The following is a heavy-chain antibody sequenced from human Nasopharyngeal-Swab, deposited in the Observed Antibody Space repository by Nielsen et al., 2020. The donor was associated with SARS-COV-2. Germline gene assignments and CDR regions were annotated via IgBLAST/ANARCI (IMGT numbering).Heavy chain of an antibody. CDR2: IYSSGST. D-gene: IGHD3-3*01. CDR3: ARDLGIRFLEGLHGFDP. V-gene: IGHV4-59*13. CDR1: GSPIISIY. J-gene: IGHJ5*02. Sequence: SEPLSSTCTPLGSPIISIYWSWIRQPPGKGLEWIGYIYSSGSTNYNPSLKSRVTISVDTPKNQSSLKQSSVTAADTAVYYCARDLGIRFLEGLHGFDPGGQGTLVTVSS.